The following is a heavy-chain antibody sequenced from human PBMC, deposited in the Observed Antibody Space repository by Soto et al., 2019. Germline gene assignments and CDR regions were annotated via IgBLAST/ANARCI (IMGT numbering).Heavy chain of an antibody. D-gene: IGHD3-10*01. CDR2: IIPIFGTA. V-gene: IGHV1-69*13. J-gene: IGHJ5*02. CDR1: GGTSSSYA. CDR3: ARVAVRGVITWFDP. Sequence: SVKVSCKASGGTSSSYAISWVRQAPGQGLEWMGGIIPIFGTANYAQKFQGRVTITADESTSTAYMELSSLRSEDTAVYCCARVAVRGVITWFDPWGQGTLVTVSS.